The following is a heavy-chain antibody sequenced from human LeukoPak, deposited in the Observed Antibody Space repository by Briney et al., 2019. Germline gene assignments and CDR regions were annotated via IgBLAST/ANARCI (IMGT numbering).Heavy chain of an antibody. V-gene: IGHV3-7*01. CDR3: AREGLPYSGDH. D-gene: IGHD4-11*01. CDR1: GFSFSTSW. J-gene: IGHJ4*02. CDR2: IKGDGSEI. Sequence: GGSLRLSCAASGFSFSTSWMRWARQTPGKGLEWVANIKGDGSEINYVDSVKGRFTISRDNAKNSLSLQMNSLTADDTGVYYCAREGLPYSGDHWGQGTLVTVSS.